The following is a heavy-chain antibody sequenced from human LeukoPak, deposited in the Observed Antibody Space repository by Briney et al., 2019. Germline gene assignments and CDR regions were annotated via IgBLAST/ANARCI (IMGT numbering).Heavy chain of an antibody. CDR2: IYYSGST. CDR3: ARELYGHYYGSGSYNWFDP. J-gene: IGHJ5*02. V-gene: IGHV4-59*01. D-gene: IGHD3-10*01. CDR1: GGSLSSYY. Sequence: SETLSLTCTVSGGSLSSYYWSWIRQPPGKGLEWIGYIYYSGSTNYNPSLKSRVTISVDTSKNQFSLKLSSVTAADTAVYYCARELYGHYYGSGSYNWFDPWGQGTLVTVSS.